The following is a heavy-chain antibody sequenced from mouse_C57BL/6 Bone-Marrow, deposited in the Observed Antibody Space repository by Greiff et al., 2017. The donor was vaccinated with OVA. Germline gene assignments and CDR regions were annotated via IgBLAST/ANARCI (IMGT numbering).Heavy chain of an antibody. J-gene: IGHJ4*01. V-gene: IGHV1-55*01. CDR3: ARRSDYEYYAMDY. CDR2: IYPGSGST. CDR1: GYTFTSYW. Sequence: QVQLQQPGAELVKPGASVTMSCKASGYTFTSYWITWVKQRPGQGLEWIGDIYPGSGSTNYNEKFKSKATLTVDTSSSTAYMQLSSLTSEDSAVYYCARRSDYEYYAMDYWGQGASVTVSS. D-gene: IGHD2-4*01.